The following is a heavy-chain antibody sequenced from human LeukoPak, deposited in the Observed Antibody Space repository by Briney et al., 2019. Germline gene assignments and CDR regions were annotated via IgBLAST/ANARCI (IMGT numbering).Heavy chain of an antibody. V-gene: IGHV3-30*03. CDR3: ARDRIVGATWAFDI. D-gene: IGHD1-26*01. Sequence: GGSLRLSCTASEFSFSDYYMSWIRQAPGKGLEWVAVISYDGSNKYYADSVKGRFTISRDNSKNTLYLQMNSLRAEDTAVYYCARDRIVGATWAFDIWGQGTMVTVSS. CDR2: ISYDGSNK. CDR1: EFSFSDYY. J-gene: IGHJ3*02.